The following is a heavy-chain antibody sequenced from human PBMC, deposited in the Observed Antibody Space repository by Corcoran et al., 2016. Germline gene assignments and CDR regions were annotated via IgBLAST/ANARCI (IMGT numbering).Heavy chain of an antibody. V-gene: IGHV6-1*01. D-gene: IGHD3-3*01. CDR1: GDNVSSNSAA. Sequence: QVQLQQSGPGLVKPSQTLSLTCAISGDNVSSNSAAWTWIRQSPSRGLEWLGRTYYRSSWYNEYALSVKSRITINPDTSKNQISKQLNSETPEDTAVYYCAKDQSASLDQWGQGTLVTVSS. CDR3: AKDQSASLDQ. J-gene: IGHJ4*02. CDR2: TYYRSSWYN.